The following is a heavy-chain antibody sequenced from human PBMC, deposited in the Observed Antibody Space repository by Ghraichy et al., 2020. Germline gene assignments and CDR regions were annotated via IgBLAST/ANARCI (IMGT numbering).Heavy chain of an antibody. CDR1: GFTFSSYG. CDR3: ASHSGSDGDFDY. J-gene: IGHJ4*02. Sequence: GGSLRLSCAASGFTFSSYGMHWVRQAPGKGLEWVAVISYDGSNKYYADSVKGRFTISRDNSKNTLYLQMNSLRAEDTAVYYCASHSGSDGDFDYWGQGTLVTVSS. CDR2: ISYDGSNK. D-gene: IGHD1-26*01. V-gene: IGHV3-30*03.